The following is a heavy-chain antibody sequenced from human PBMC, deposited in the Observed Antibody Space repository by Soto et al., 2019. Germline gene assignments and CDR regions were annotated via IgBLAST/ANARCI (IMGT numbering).Heavy chain of an antibody. Sequence: SQPLPLTCSVSGGSISSYYGSWIRQPPGKGLEWIGYIYYIGSTNYNPSLKSRVTISVDTSKNQFSLKLSSVTAADTAVYYCARRYSNYYYYYMDVWGKGTTVTVSS. D-gene: IGHD4-4*01. CDR1: GGSISSYY. CDR3: ARRYSNYYYYYMDV. J-gene: IGHJ6*03. V-gene: IGHV4-59*08. CDR2: IYYIGST.